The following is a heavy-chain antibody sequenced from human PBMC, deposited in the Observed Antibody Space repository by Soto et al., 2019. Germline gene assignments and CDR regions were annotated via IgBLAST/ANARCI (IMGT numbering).Heavy chain of an antibody. CDR1: GFTFSSYW. CDR2: INSDGSST. D-gene: IGHD1-26*01. CDR3: ARGGSLNWYFDL. V-gene: IGHV3-74*01. J-gene: IGHJ2*01. Sequence: EVQLVESGGGLVQPGGSLRLSCAASGFTFSSYWMHWVRQAPGKGLVWVSRINSDGSSTSYADSVKGRFTISRDNAKNPLYLQVNSLRAEDTAVYYCARGGSLNWYFDLWGRGTLVTVSS.